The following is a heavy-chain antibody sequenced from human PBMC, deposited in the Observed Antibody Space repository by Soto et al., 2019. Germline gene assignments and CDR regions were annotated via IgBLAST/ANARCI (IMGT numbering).Heavy chain of an antibody. CDR2: IYYSGST. J-gene: IGHJ6*02. CDR3: ARDREVVVAATLLYYYYGMDV. V-gene: IGHV4-31*03. Sequence: SETLSLTCTVSGGSISSGGYYWSWIRQHPGKGLEWIGYIYYSGSTYYNPSLKSRVTISVDTSKNQFSLKLSSVTAADTAVYYCARDREVVVAATLLYYYYGMDVWGQGTTVTVSS. CDR1: GGSISSGGYY. D-gene: IGHD2-15*01.